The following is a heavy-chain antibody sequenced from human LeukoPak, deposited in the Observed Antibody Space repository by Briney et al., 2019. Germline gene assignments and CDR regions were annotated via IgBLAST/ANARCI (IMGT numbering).Heavy chain of an antibody. Sequence: GASVQVSCKASGYTFTSYYMHWVRQAPGQGLEWIGIINPSGGSTSYAQKFQGRVTMTRDMSTSTVYMELSSLRSEDTAVYYCARDWAEVGLGDAFDIWGQGTMVTVSS. V-gene: IGHV1-46*01. J-gene: IGHJ3*02. CDR2: INPSGGST. D-gene: IGHD1-26*01. CDR1: GYTFTSYY. CDR3: ARDWAEVGLGDAFDI.